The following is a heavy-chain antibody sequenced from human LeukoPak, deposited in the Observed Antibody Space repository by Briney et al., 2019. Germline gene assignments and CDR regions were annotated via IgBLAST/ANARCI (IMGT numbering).Heavy chain of an antibody. CDR1: GFTFSSYG. CDR2: IRSDGNYK. CDR3: AKQFLWFGELSHFDY. Sequence: PGGSLRLSCAASGFTFSSYGMHWVRQAPGKGLEWVAFIRSDGNYKYYADSVKGRFTISRDNSKNTLYLQMNSLRAEDTAVYYCAKQFLWFGELSHFDYWGQGTLFTVSS. D-gene: IGHD3-10*01. V-gene: IGHV3-30*02. J-gene: IGHJ4*02.